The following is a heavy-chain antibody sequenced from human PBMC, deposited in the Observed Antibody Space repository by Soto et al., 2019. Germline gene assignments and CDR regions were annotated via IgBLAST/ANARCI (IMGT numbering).Heavy chain of an antibody. D-gene: IGHD6-19*01. CDR1: GFTFSSYA. CDR3: AKDRRHSSGWVTHLDY. CDR2: ISGSGGNT. V-gene: IGHV3-23*01. J-gene: IGHJ4*02. Sequence: GGSLRLSCAASGFTFSSYAMGWVRQAPGKGLEWVSTISGSGGNTYYADSVKGRFTISRDNSKNTLYLQMNSLRAEDTALYYCAKDRRHSSGWVTHLDYWGQGTLVTVSS.